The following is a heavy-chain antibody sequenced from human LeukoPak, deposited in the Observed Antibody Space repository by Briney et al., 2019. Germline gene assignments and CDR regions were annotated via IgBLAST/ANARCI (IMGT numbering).Heavy chain of an antibody. Sequence: NPGGSLRLSCAASGFTFTSYAMSWVRQAPGKGLEWVGRIKSKSDGGTTDYTPPVKDKFTISRDDSKNTLYLQMNSLKSEDTAVYYCTKSSGYYQKFDYWGQGTLVTVSS. J-gene: IGHJ4*02. V-gene: IGHV3-15*01. D-gene: IGHD3-22*01. CDR1: GFTFTSYA. CDR3: TKSSGYYQKFDY. CDR2: IKSKSDGGTT.